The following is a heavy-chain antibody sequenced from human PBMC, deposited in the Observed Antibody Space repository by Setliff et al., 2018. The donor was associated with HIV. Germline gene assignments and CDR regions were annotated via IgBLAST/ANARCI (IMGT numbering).Heavy chain of an antibody. CDR1: GYTLSELS. CDR2: FDPQDGET. J-gene: IGHJ4*02. CDR3: AGGPGTTSIDY. D-gene: IGHD1-26*01. V-gene: IGHV1-24*01. Sequence: SVKVSCKVYGYTLSELSIHWVRQAPGKGLEWMGYFDPQDGETVYAQKFQGRVTLTEDTSTGTAYMELSGLRSEDTAVYYCAGGPGTTSIDYWAQGTLVTVSS.